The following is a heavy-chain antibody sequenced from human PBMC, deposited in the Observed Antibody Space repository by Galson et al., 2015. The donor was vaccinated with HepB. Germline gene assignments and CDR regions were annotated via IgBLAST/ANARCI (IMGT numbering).Heavy chain of an antibody. CDR2: ISSSSSTI. CDR1: GFTFSSYS. Sequence: SLRLSCAASGFTFSSYSMNWVRQAPGKGLEWVSYISSSSSTIYYADSVKGRFTISRDNAKNSLYLQMNSLRAEDTAVYYCARDYYFDYWGQGTLVTVSS. V-gene: IGHV3-48*04. J-gene: IGHJ4*02. CDR3: ARDYYFDY.